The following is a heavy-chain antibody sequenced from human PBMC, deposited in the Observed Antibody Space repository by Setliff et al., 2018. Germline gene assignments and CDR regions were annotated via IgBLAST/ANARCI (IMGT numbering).Heavy chain of an antibody. CDR3: ARHDARGYYYYMDV. CDR2: VYYSGTT. V-gene: IGHV4-39*01. J-gene: IGHJ6*03. Sequence: SETLSLTCTVSVDSISSSTYYWGWIRQPPGKGLEWIGSVYYSGTTKYNPSLGSRVTISLDTSKNQFSLRLSSVTAADTAVYYCARHDARGYYYYMDVWGEGTTVTVSS. CDR1: VDSISSSTYY. D-gene: IGHD3-10*01.